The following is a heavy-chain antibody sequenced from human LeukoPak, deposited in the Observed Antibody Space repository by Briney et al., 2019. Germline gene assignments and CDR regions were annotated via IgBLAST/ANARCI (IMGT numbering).Heavy chain of an antibody. CDR3: ARDASRYCSSTSCYPDAFDI. CDR2: MSSSNSTI. CDR1: GFTFSSYS. V-gene: IGHV3-48*01. J-gene: IGHJ3*02. Sequence: GGSLRLSCAASGFTFSSYSMNWVRQAPGKGLEWVSYMSSSNSTIYYADSVKGRFTISRDNAKNSLYLQMNSLRAEDTAVYYCARDASRYCSSTSCYPDAFDIWGQGTMVTVSS. D-gene: IGHD2-2*01.